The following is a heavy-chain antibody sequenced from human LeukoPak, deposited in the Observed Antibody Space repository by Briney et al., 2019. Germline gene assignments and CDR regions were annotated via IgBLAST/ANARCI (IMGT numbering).Heavy chain of an antibody. CDR1: GFSFSNYE. CDR3: AKGPGARGHFNWFDP. D-gene: IGHD5-12*01. J-gene: IGHJ5*02. CDR2: ITASSTTI. Sequence: PGGSLRLSCAASGFSFSNYEMNWVRQAPGKGLEWISYITASSTTIYYEDSVKGRFTISRDNAKNSLYLQMNGLRGEDTAVYYCAKGPGARGHFNWFDPWGQGTLVTVSS. V-gene: IGHV3-48*03.